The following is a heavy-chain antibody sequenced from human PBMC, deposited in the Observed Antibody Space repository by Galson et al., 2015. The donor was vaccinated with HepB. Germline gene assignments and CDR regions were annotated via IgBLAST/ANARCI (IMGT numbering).Heavy chain of an antibody. CDR1: GFTFDDYV. J-gene: IGHJ4*02. V-gene: IGHV3-9*01. Sequence: SLRLSGATSGFTFDDYVMHWVRQAPGKGLEWVSGIDWNSGSIGYADSVKGRFTIPRDNAKNSLYLQMNSLRAEDTALYYCAKDITYYYGSGSYRPLDYWGQGTLVTVSS. CDR2: IDWNSGSI. D-gene: IGHD3-10*01. CDR3: AKDITYYYGSGSYRPLDY.